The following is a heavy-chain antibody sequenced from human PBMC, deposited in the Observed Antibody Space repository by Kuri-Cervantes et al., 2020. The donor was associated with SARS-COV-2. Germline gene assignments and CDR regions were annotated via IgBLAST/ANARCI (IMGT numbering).Heavy chain of an antibody. CDR1: GYTFTGYY. CDR2: INPNSGGT. D-gene: IGHD6-13*01. V-gene: IGHV1-2*04. J-gene: IGHJ2*01. CDR3: ARDGSAAASHWYFDL. Sequence: ASVKVSCKASGYTFTGYYMHWVRQAPGQGLEWMGWINPNSGGTNYAQKFQGWVTMTRDTSISTAYMELSRLRSDDTAVYYCARDGSAAASHWYFDLWGRGTLVTVSS.